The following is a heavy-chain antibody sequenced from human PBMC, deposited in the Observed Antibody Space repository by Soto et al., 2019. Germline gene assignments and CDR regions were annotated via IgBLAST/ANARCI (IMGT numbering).Heavy chain of an antibody. CDR2: ISSSSSYI. Sequence: EVQLVESGGGLVKPGGSLRLSCAASGFTFSSYSMNWVRQAPGKGLEWVSSISSSSSYIYYADSVKGRFTISRDNAKNSLCLQMNSLRAEDTAVYYCARGTLVYAIDYMDVWGKGTTVTVSS. CDR3: ARGTLVYAIDYMDV. V-gene: IGHV3-21*01. J-gene: IGHJ6*03. D-gene: IGHD2-8*01. CDR1: GFTFSSYS.